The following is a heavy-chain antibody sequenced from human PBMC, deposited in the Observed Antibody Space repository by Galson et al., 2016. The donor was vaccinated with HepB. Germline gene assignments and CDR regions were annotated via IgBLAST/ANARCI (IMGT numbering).Heavy chain of an antibody. CDR2: INPNTGGT. Sequence: SVKVSCKASGYIFTDYYIYWVRQAPGQGLEWMGWINPNTGGTSYARNFQGRVNLTRDTSITTTYMELSSLRSDDTAVYYCARETRVTGTRPYWYFDLWGRGSLVTVSS. CDR3: ARETRVTGTRPYWYFDL. J-gene: IGHJ2*01. V-gene: IGHV1-2*02. D-gene: IGHD1-7*01. CDR1: GYIFTDYY.